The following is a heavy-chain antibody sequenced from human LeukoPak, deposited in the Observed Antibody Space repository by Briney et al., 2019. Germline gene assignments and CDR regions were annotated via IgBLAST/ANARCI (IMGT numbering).Heavy chain of an antibody. V-gene: IGHV4-59*01. J-gene: IGHJ4*02. CDR2: IYYSGST. CDR3: ARASVYGDFDY. CDR1: GGSISSYY. D-gene: IGHD1-14*01. Sequence: SETLSLTCTVSGGSISSYYWSWIRQPPGKGLEWIGYIYYSGSTNYNPSLKSRVTISVDTTKNQFSLKLSSVTAADTAVYYCARASVYGDFDYWGQGTLVTVSS.